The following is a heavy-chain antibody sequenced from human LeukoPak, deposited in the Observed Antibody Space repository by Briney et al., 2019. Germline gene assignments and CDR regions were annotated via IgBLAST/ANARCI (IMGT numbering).Heavy chain of an antibody. CDR2: ISGSGSNT. J-gene: IGHJ5*02. D-gene: IGHD4-23*01. CDR1: GFTFTNYA. Sequence: PGGSLRLSCAASGFTFTNYAMTWVRQAPGKGLEWVSVISGSGSNTDYADSVKGRFTISRDNAKNTLYLQMNSLRAEDTAVYYCARDRDYGGNWFDPWGQGTLVTVSS. V-gene: IGHV3-23*01. CDR3: ARDRDYGGNWFDP.